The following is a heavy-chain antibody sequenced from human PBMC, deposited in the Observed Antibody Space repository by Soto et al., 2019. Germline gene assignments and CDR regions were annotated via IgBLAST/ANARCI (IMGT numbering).Heavy chain of an antibody. CDR3: AGSIPDSRGGGMDV. V-gene: IGHV4-59*01. CDR1: GGSITSYY. J-gene: IGHJ6*02. Sequence: SSETLSLTCTVSGGSITSYYWTWIRQPPGQGLEWIGYISDIGSTSYNPSLTSRVTMLVDTSKKQFSLKLSSVTEAGSAVYFCAGSIPDSRGGGMDVWGQGXTVTVYS. CDR2: ISDIGST. D-gene: IGHD3-10*01.